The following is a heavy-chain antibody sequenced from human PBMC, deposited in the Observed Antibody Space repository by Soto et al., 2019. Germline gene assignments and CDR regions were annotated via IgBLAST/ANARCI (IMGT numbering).Heavy chain of an antibody. Sequence: EVQLLESGGGLVQPGGSLRLSCAASGFTFSSYAMSWVRQAPGKGLEWVSAISGSGGSTYYADSVKGRFTISRDNSKNTLYLQMISLRAEDTAVYYCAKGPITIFGPDSNWFDPWGQGTLVTVSS. V-gene: IGHV3-23*01. CDR3: AKGPITIFGPDSNWFDP. CDR1: GFTFSSYA. CDR2: ISGSGGST. J-gene: IGHJ5*02. D-gene: IGHD3-3*01.